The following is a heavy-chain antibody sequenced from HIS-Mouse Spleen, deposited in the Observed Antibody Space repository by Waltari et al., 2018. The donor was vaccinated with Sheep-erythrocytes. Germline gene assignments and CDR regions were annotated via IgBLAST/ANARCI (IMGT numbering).Heavy chain of an antibody. CDR1: GGSFSGYY. V-gene: IGHV4-34*01. CDR3: ARVDISNSAQSDY. CDR2: IHHSGRT. Sequence: QVQLQQWGVGLLKPSETLSLTCAVYGGSFSGYYWTWIRQPPGKVLEWIGEIHHSGRTKYNQSLKSRDTISLDTTKNRFSLKLSSGTAADPAVYYCARVDISNSAQSDYWGQGTLVTVSS. D-gene: IGHD2-15*01. J-gene: IGHJ4*02.